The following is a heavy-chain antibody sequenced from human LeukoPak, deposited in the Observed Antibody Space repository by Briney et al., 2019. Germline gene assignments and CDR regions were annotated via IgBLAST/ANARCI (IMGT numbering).Heavy chain of an antibody. CDR1: GFTFSDFA. Sequence: GGSLRLSCAASGFTFSDFAMTWVRQAPGKGLQWVSVIYRDGSTYYAGSVEGRFTISRDNSKNTLHLQMNSLRAEDTAVYYCAQLPSDWGQGTLVTVSS. D-gene: IGHD1-7*01. V-gene: IGHV3-66*02. CDR3: AQLPSD. CDR2: IYRDGST. J-gene: IGHJ4*02.